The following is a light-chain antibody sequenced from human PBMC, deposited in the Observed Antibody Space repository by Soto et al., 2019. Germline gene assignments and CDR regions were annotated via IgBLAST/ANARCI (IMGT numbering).Light chain of an antibody. V-gene: IGKV1-5*03. CDR1: QSISNW. CDR3: QQYHGHLT. CDR2: EAS. Sequence: DFQMTQSPSTLSASVVDRVNITCRASQSISNWFAWYHQQSGKAPKRLIYEASNLESEDPSRCSGSGSGKEFTLTLSSLQTYDFASYYCQQYHGHLTLGQGTKGE. J-gene: IGKJ1*01.